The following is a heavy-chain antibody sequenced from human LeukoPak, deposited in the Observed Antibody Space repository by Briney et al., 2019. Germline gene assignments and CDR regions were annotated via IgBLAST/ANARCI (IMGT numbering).Heavy chain of an antibody. CDR2: IIPIFGTA. J-gene: IGHJ4*02. CDR1: GGTFSSYA. D-gene: IGHD6-19*01. V-gene: IGHV1-69*05. CDR3: ARYYSSMVDY. Sequence: SVKVSCKASGGTFSSYAISWVRQAPGQGLEWMGGIIPIFGTANYTQKFQGRVTMTTDTSTSTAYMELRSLRSDDTAVYYCARYYSSMVDYWGQGTLVTVSS.